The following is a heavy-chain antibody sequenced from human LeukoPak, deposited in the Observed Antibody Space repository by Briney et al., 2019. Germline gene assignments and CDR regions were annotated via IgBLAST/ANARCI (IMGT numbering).Heavy chain of an antibody. Sequence: GGSLRLSCGGSGFTFQEYGMSWVRQAPGKGLEWVASISSSSSYIYYADSVKGRFTISRDNAKNSLYLQMNSLRAEDTAVYYCARDRRSGWVTMVPAYWGQGTLVTVSS. CDR1: GFTFQEYG. J-gene: IGHJ4*02. CDR2: ISSSSSYI. D-gene: IGHD3-10*01. CDR3: ARDRRSGWVTMVPAY. V-gene: IGHV3-21*01.